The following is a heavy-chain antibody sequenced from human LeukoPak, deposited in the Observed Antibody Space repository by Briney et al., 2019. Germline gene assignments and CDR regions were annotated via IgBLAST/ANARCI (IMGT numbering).Heavy chain of an antibody. J-gene: IGHJ4*02. Sequence: GESLKISCKGSGYSFTRYWIGWVRQVPGKGVEWMGIIYPGDSDTRYSPSFQGQATITADKSISTAYLQWSSLKASDTAMYYWARQIAAAGDYWGQGTLVTVSS. CDR2: IYPGDSDT. D-gene: IGHD6-13*01. CDR3: ARQIAAAGDY. V-gene: IGHV5-51*01. CDR1: GYSFTRYW.